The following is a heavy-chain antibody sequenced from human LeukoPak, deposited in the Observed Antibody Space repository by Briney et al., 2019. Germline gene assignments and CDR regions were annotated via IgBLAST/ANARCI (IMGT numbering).Heavy chain of an antibody. Sequence: SETLSLTCTVSGGSISSYYWSWIRQPPGKGLEGIGYIYYSGSTNYNPSLKSRVTISIDTSKNQFSLKLSSVTAADTAVYYCARRVQDTFDIWGQGTMVTLSS. CDR1: GGSISSYY. D-gene: IGHD4/OR15-4a*01. J-gene: IGHJ3*02. CDR3: ARRVQDTFDI. V-gene: IGHV4-59*08. CDR2: IYYSGST.